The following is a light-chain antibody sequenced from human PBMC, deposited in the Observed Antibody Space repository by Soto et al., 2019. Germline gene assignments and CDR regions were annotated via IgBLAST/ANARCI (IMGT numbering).Light chain of an antibody. Sequence: QSALTQPASVSGSPGQSITISCTGTSSDVGGYKFVSWYQQHPGKVPKLLIYEVTNRPSGVSNRFSGSKSGNTASLTISGLQAEDEDDYYCSSYAGSSPLYVFGTGTKLTVL. CDR2: EVT. CDR1: SSDVGGYKF. V-gene: IGLV2-14*01. CDR3: SSYAGSSPLYV. J-gene: IGLJ1*01.